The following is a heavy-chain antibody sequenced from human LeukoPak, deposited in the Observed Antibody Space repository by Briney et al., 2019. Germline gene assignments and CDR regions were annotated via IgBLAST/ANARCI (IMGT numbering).Heavy chain of an antibody. V-gene: IGHV3-30*01. D-gene: IGHD1-14*01. CDR1: GFTFSSYA. CDR3: ARDTRNPNPYNWFDP. Sequence: GRSLRLSCAASGFTFSSYAMHWVRQAPGKGLEWVAVISYDGSNKYYADSVKGRFTISRDNSKNTLYLQMNSLRAEDTAVYYCARDTRNPNPYNWFDPWGQGTLVTVSS. J-gene: IGHJ5*02. CDR2: ISYDGSNK.